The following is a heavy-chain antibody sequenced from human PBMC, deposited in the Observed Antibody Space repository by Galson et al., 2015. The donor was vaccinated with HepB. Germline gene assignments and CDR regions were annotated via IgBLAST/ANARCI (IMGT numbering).Heavy chain of an antibody. V-gene: IGHV5-51*01. J-gene: IGHJ6*02. CDR2: IYPGDSET. Sequence: QSGAEVKKPGESLKISCKASGYSLRNYWIGWVRQMPGKGLECMGIIYPGDSETRYSPSFQGQVTLSADKSTNTAYLQWSSLKASDTAMYYCARLGHEGYHYHGMDVWGQGTTVTVSS. CDR3: ARLGHEGYHYHGMDV. D-gene: IGHD2-2*01. CDR1: GYSLRNYW.